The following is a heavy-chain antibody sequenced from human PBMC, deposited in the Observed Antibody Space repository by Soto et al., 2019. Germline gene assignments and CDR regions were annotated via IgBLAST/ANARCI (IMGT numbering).Heavy chain of an antibody. J-gene: IGHJ4*02. CDR3: ARHGRNSGYDLDY. CDR1: GGSFSGYY. CDR2: INHSGST. D-gene: IGHD5-12*01. V-gene: IGHV4-34*01. Sequence: QVQLQQWGAGLLKPSETLSLTCAVYGGSFSGYYWSWIRQPPGKGLEWIGEINHSGSTNYNPSLKNRVTISVDTSKNQFSLKLSSVTAADTAVYYCARHGRNSGYDLDYWGQGTLVTVSS.